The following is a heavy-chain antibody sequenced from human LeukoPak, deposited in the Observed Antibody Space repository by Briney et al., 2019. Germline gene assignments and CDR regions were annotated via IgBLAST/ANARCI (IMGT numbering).Heavy chain of an antibody. CDR1: GYTFTGYY. Sequence: ASVKVSCKASGYTFTGYYIHWVRQAPGQGLECMGWINPNSSGTNYAQKFQGRVTMTRDTSISTAYMELSRLRSDDTAVYYCARESRDYFDYWGQGTLVTVSS. V-gene: IGHV1-2*02. CDR3: ARESRDYFDY. J-gene: IGHJ4*02. CDR2: INPNSSGT.